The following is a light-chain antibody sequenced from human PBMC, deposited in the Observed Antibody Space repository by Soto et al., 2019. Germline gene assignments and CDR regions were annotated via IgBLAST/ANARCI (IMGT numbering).Light chain of an antibody. CDR1: QSISSW. CDR3: QQYNSYTWT. V-gene: IGKV1-5*01. J-gene: IGKJ1*01. CDR2: DAS. Sequence: DVESTQSPSTLSASVGDRVTITCRASQSISSWLAWYQQKPGKDPNLLIYDASNLESGVPSRFSGSGSGTEFTLTISSLQPDDFATYYCQQYNSYTWTFGQGTKVDIK.